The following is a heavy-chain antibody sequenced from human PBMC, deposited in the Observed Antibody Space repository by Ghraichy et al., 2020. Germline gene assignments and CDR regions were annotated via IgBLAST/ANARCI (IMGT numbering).Heavy chain of an antibody. Sequence: GGSLRLSCAASGFTFSSYWMSWVRQAPGKGLEWVANIKQDGSEKYYVDSVKGRFTISRDNAKNSLYLQMNSLRAEDTAVYYCARDFRRKYDFWSGYYPYYYYYYGMDVWGQGTTFTVSS. J-gene: IGHJ6*02. CDR1: GFTFSSYW. CDR2: IKQDGSEK. V-gene: IGHV3-7*03. CDR3: ARDFRRKYDFWSGYYPYYYYYYGMDV. D-gene: IGHD3-3*01.